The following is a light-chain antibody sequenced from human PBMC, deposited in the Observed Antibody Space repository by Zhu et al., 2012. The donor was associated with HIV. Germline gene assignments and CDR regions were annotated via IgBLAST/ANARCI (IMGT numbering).Light chain of an antibody. Sequence: DIQMTQSPSSLSASVGDRVTITCRTSQSISSSLNWYQQKPGKAPNLLIYSASSLQSGVPSRFSGSGSGTDFTLTISSLQPEDFATYYCQHSYSAPYTFGQGTKLEMK. J-gene: IGKJ2*01. V-gene: IGKV1-39*01. CDR3: QHSYSAPYT. CDR2: SAS. CDR1: QSISSS.